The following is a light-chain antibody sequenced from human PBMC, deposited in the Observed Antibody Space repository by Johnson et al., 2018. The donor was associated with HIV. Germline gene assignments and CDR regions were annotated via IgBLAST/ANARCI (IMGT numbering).Light chain of an antibody. CDR3: GTWDSSLSAAV. CDR1: SSNIGNNY. J-gene: IGLJ1*01. Sequence: QSVLTQPPSVSAAPGQKVTISCSGSSSNIGNNYVSWYQHLPGTAPKLLIYENNKRPSGIPDRFSGSKSGTSATLGITGLQTGDEADYYCGTWDSSLSAAVVGTGTKVTVL. V-gene: IGLV1-51*02. CDR2: ENN.